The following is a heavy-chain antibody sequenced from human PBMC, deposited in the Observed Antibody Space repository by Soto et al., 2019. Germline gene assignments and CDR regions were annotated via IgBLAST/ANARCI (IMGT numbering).Heavy chain of an antibody. D-gene: IGHD2-2*01. J-gene: IGHJ5*02. CDR3: ARVVPGAEAWFGP. CDR2: ISLYSDGT. V-gene: IGHV1-18*01. CDR1: GYTFSNYG. Sequence: VASVKVSCKTSGYTFSNYGITLVRQAPGQPLEWLGWISLYSDGTNYAQKFQGRVSMTTDPSTTTAYMELRSLRSDDTAVYYCARVVPGAEAWFGPWGQGTLVTV.